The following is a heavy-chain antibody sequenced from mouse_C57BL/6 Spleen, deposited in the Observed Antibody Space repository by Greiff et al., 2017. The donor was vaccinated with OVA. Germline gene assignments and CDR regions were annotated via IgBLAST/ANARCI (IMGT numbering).Heavy chain of an antibody. D-gene: IGHD1-1*01. Sequence: EVQLQQSGAELVKPGASVKLSCTASGFNIKDYYMHWVKQRTEQGLAWIGRIDPEDGEPKYAPKFQGKATITADTSSNTAYLQLSSLTSEDTAVYYCARGDYGSSYGFAYWGQGTLVTVSA. V-gene: IGHV14-2*01. CDR2: IDPEDGEP. J-gene: IGHJ3*01. CDR1: GFNIKDYY. CDR3: ARGDYGSSYGFAY.